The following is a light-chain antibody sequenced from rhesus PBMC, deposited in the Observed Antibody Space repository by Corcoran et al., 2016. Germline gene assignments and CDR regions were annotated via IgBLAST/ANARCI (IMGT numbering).Light chain of an antibody. Sequence: DIVMTQTPLSLPVTLGEPATISCRSSQSLVYIDGKTYLDWYLQQPGQSPTRLVYLVFERAARVPEKFSGSGSGTDFTLKISRVEADDVVAYCSMQSLLSPWTFGQGTKVEI. V-gene: IGKV2-82*01. CDR3: MQSLLSPWT. CDR2: LVF. J-gene: IGKJ1*01. CDR1: QSLVYIDGKTY.